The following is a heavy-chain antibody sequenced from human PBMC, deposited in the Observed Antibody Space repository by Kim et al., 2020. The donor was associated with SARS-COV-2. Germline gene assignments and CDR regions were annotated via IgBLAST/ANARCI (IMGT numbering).Heavy chain of an antibody. V-gene: IGHV5-10-1*01. CDR1: GYSFTSYW. CDR2: IDPSDSYT. D-gene: IGHD3-10*01. Sequence: GESLKISCKGSGYSFTSYWISWVRQMPGKGLEWMGRIDPSDSYTNYSPSFQGHVTISADKSISTAYLQWSSLKASDTAMYYCARLGIGDMVRGSYYYYGMDVWGQGTTVTVSS. CDR3: ARLGIGDMVRGSYYYYGMDV. J-gene: IGHJ6*02.